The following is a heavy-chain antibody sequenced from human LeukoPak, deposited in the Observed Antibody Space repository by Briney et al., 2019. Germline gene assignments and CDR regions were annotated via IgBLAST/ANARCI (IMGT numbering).Heavy chain of an antibody. CDR3: AAWTTYYYDSSGITGGY. CDR1: GYTFTRYY. Sequence: ASVKVSCKASGYTFTRYYMHWVRQAPGQGLEWRGIINPSGGNTNYAQKFQERVTITRHMSTSTAYMELSSLRSEDTAVYYCAAWTTYYYDSSGITGGYWGQGTLVTVSS. V-gene: IGHV1-46*01. J-gene: IGHJ4*02. D-gene: IGHD3-22*01. CDR2: INPSGGNT.